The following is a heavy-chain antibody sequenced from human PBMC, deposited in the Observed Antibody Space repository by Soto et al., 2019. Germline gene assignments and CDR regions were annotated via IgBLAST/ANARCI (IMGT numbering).Heavy chain of an antibody. CDR1: GGSISSSSYY. Sequence: SETLSLTCTVSGGSISSSSYYWGWIRQPPGKGLEWIGSIYYSGSTYYNPSLKSRVTISVDTSKNQFSLKLSSVTAADTAVYYCARVESGYCSSTSCPFDYWGQGTLVTVSS. V-gene: IGHV4-39*07. J-gene: IGHJ4*02. D-gene: IGHD2-2*01. CDR3: ARVESGYCSSTSCPFDY. CDR2: IYYSGST.